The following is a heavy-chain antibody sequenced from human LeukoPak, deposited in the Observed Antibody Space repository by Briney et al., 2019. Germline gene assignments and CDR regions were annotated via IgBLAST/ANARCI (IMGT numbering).Heavy chain of an antibody. V-gene: IGHV1-2*02. CDR2: INPNTGGT. CDR3: ARELEPQSPNCSSTSCYDEGYGMDV. Sequence: ASVKVSCKASGYTFTGYFMHWVRRAPGQGLEWMGWINPNTGGTNYAQKFQGRVTMTRDTSISTAYMELSRLRSDDTAVYYCARELEPQSPNCSSTSCYDEGYGMDVWGQGTTVTVSS. CDR1: GYTFTGYF. J-gene: IGHJ6*02. D-gene: IGHD2-2*01.